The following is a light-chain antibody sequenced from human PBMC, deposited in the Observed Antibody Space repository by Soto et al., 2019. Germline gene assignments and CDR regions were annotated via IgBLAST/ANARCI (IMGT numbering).Light chain of an antibody. J-gene: IGKJ1*01. CDR1: QSVTSNY. Sequence: IALTQSPGTLSLSPGERASLCCRASQSVTSNYLAWYQQKPGQAPRLLMFGASIRDTGIPDRFIGSGSGTDFTLTITRLEPEDFAVFYCQQYGSSPGTFGQGTKVDI. V-gene: IGKV3-20*01. CDR2: GAS. CDR3: QQYGSSPGT.